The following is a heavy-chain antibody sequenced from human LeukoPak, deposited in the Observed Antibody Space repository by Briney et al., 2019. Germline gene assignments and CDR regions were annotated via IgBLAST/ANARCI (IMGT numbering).Heavy chain of an antibody. V-gene: IGHV4-59*11. D-gene: IGHD2-2*02. CDR2: ISYIGST. J-gene: IGHJ6*03. Sequence: SETLSLTCAVSTDSFSSHYWSWIRQPPGKGLEWIGYISYIGSTNYNPSLKSRVTISIDTSKNQFSLKLSSVTAADTAVYYCAREHCSSTSCYTGRYYYYYYYMDVWGKGTTVTVSS. CDR1: TDSFSSHY. CDR3: AREHCSSTSCYTGRYYYYYYYMDV.